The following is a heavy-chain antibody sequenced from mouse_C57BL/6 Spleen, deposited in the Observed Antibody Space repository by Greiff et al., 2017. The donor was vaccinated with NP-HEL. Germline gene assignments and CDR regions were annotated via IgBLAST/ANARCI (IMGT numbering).Heavy chain of an antibody. V-gene: IGHV1-64*01. J-gene: IGHJ3*01. Sequence: QVQLQQPGAELVKPGASVKLSCKASGYTFTSYWMHWVKQRPGQGLEWIGMIHPNSGSTNYNEKFKSKATLTVDKSSSTAYMQLSSLTSEDSAVYYCARVLDSSGPFAYWGQGTLVTVSA. CDR1: GYTFTSYW. CDR2: IHPNSGST. CDR3: ARVLDSSGPFAY. D-gene: IGHD3-2*02.